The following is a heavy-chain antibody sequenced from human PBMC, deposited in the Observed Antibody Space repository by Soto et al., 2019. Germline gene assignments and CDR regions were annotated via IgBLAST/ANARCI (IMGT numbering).Heavy chain of an antibody. J-gene: IGHJ4*02. CDR2: IYPGDSDT. Sequence: PGASLKISCKGSGYSFSRYWIAWVRQTPGKGLEWMGLIYPGDSDTRYSPSFQGQVTISADKSITTAYLQWSSLKASGTAIYYCAGDTLSGDSSGPQDWGQGHLVTVAA. D-gene: IGHD3-22*01. CDR1: GYSFSRYW. CDR3: AGDTLSGDSSGPQD. V-gene: IGHV5-51*01.